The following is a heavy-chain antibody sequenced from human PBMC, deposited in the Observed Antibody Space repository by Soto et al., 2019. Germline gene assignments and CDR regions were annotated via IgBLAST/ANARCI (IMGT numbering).Heavy chain of an antibody. CDR1: GDSISSSTYK. CDR2: IYYSGST. CDR3: ARHKIVVAGKPFDS. Sequence: SETLSLTCTVSGDSISSSTYKWGWIRQPPGKGLEWIGNIYYSGSTYYNASLKSRVTISVDTSKNQFYLKLSSVSAIDTAVYYCARHKIVVAGKPFDSWGQGTLVTVSS. V-gene: IGHV4-39*01. D-gene: IGHD6-19*01. J-gene: IGHJ4*02.